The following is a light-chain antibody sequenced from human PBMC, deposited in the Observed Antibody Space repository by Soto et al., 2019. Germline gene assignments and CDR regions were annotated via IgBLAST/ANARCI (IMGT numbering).Light chain of an antibody. CDR2: TSS. CDR3: QQIYITPYT. CDR1: QSINRY. V-gene: IGKV1-39*01. J-gene: IGKJ2*01. Sequence: DIQMTQSPASLSLSVGDRVTITCRASQSINRYLNWYQQKPGKAPKLLIYTSSNLQSGVPSRFSGSGFGTDFTLTISSLQPEDFATYYCQQIYITPYTFGQGTKLETK.